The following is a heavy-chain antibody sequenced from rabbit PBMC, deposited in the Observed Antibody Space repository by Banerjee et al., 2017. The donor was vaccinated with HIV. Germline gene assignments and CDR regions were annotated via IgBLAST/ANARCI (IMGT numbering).Heavy chain of an antibody. Sequence: QEQLVESGGGLVQPEGSLTLTCKASGFTLSSSDYMCWVRQAPGKGLEWIGCIVAGSSGTTYYASWAKGRFTISKTSSTTVTLQMTSLTAADTATYFCAKRGGSAYYGLDLWGPGTLVTVS. CDR3: AKRGGSAYYGLDL. CDR1: GFTLSSSDY. CDR2: IVAGSSGTT. J-gene: IGHJ3*01. D-gene: IGHD1-1*01. V-gene: IGHV1S45*01.